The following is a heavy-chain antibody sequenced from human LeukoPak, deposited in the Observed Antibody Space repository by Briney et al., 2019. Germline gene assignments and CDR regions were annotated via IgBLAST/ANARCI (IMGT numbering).Heavy chain of an antibody. CDR2: ITPIFCTA. Sequence: GSSVNVSCKTSGGTFSSYAISWVRHAPGQGREWMGGITPIFCTANYAQKFQGRVTITADEYTSTAYMELSSLRSEDTAVYYCANDCSSTSCQPYYYYYGMDVWGQGTTVTVSS. D-gene: IGHD2-2*01. V-gene: IGHV1-69*01. CDR3: ANDCSSTSCQPYYYYYGMDV. CDR1: GGTFSSYA. J-gene: IGHJ6*02.